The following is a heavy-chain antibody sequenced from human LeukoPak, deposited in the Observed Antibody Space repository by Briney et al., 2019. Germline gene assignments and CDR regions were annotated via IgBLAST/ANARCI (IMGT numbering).Heavy chain of an antibody. D-gene: IGHD2-15*01. CDR3: ASDFSDIDY. V-gene: IGHV3-30-3*01. CDR2: ISYDGSNK. Sequence: PGGSLRLSCAASGFTFSSYAMHWVRQAPGKGLEWVAVISYDGSNKYYADSVKGRFTISRDNSKNTLYLQMNSLRAEDTAVYYCASDFSDIDYWGQGTLVTVSS. J-gene: IGHJ4*02. CDR1: GFTFSSYA.